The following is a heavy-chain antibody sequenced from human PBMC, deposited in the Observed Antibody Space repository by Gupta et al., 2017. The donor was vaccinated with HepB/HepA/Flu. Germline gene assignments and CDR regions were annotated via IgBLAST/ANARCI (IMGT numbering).Heavy chain of an antibody. CDR3: ARVPITMVRGVIIYTDKTLHFDY. V-gene: IGHV1-69*01. D-gene: IGHD3-10*01. CDR2: IIPIFGTP. CDR1: GGTFSSYA. Sequence: QVQLVQSGAEVKKPGSSVKVPCKASGGTFSSYAISWVRQAPEQELEWMGGIIPIFGTPNYAQKFQGRVTITADESTSTAYVELSSLRSEDRAVYYCARVPITMVRGVIIYTDKTLHFDYWGQGTLVTVSS. J-gene: IGHJ4*02.